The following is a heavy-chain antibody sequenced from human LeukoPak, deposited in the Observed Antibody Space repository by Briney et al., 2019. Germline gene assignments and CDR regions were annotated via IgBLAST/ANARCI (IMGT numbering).Heavy chain of an antibody. CDR2: IYPGESDT. J-gene: IGHJ4*02. Sequence: GESLKISCKGSGYSFTDYWIGWVRQMPGKGLEWIGIIYPGESDTRYSPSFQGQVTISVDKSITTAYLQWSRLKASDSAMYYCARNYSYYGSGTSIDYWGQGTLVTVSS. D-gene: IGHD3-10*01. CDR1: GYSFTDYW. CDR3: ARNYSYYGSGTSIDY. V-gene: IGHV5-51*01.